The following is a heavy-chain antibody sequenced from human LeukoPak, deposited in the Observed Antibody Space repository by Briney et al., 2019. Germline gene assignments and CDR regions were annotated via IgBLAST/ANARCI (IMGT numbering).Heavy chain of an antibody. CDR3: TTDLGR. CDR1: GFTFNTAW. CDR2: IKSKRDGGTT. J-gene: IGHJ1*01. Sequence: GGSLRLSCAASGFTFNTAWMAWFRQAPGKGLEWVGRIKSKRDGGTTYYGASVKGRFTLSRDDSKDTLFLQMNSLKIDDTALYYCTTDLGRWGQGTLVTVSS. V-gene: IGHV3-15*01.